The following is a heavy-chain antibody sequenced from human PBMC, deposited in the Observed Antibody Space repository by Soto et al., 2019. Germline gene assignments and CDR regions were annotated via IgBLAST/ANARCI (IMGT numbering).Heavy chain of an antibody. V-gene: IGHV4-31*03. CDR1: GGSISSGGYY. CDR2: IYYSGST. Sequence: SETLSLSCTVCGGSISSGGYYWSWIRQHPGKGLEWIGYIYYSGSTYYNPSLKSRVTISVDTSKNQFSLKLSSVTAADTAVYNCAREVAYYDSSGYYLGGNYFDYWGQGTLVPVSS. CDR3: AREVAYYDSSGYYLGGNYFDY. J-gene: IGHJ4*02. D-gene: IGHD3-22*01.